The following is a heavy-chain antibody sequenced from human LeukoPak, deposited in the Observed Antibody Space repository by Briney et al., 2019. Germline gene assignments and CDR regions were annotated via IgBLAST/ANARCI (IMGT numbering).Heavy chain of an antibody. CDR3: ARVGPETAFDY. V-gene: IGHV3-64*02. D-gene: IGHD1-14*01. J-gene: IGHJ4*02. Sequence: GGSLRLSCAASGFTLSSFSMHWVRQSPGRGLEYVSAINYKGGTTYYADSVKGRFTISRDNSKNTLYLQMASLRDEDMAVYYCARVGPETAFDYWGQGTLVTVSA. CDR2: INYKGGTT. CDR1: GFTLSSFS.